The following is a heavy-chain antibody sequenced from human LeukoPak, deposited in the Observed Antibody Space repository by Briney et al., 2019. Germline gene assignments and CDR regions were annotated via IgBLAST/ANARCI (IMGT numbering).Heavy chain of an antibody. CDR1: GFTFSSYG. CDR2: IWYDGSNK. Sequence: PGGSLRLSRAASGFTFSSYGMHWVRQAPGKGLEWVAVIWYDGSNKYYADSVKGRFTISRDISKNTLFLQMTSLRAEDTALYYCAKVKGWYGEGYFDYWGQGTLVTVSS. V-gene: IGHV3-33*06. CDR3: AKVKGWYGEGYFDY. J-gene: IGHJ4*02. D-gene: IGHD3-10*01.